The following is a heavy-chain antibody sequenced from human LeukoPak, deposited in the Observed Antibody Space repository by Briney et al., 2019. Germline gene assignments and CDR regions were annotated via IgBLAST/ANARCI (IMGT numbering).Heavy chain of an antibody. J-gene: IGHJ5*02. D-gene: IGHD3-16*01. CDR3: ASHSYGYNH. CDR2: IKQDGSEK. CDR1: GIIITSYW. V-gene: IGHV3-7*01. Sequence: GGSLRLSCAASGIIITSYWMSWLRQTPGKGLEWVANIKQDGSEKNYVDSVKGRFTIFRDNARNSPYLQMNSLRAEDTAVYYCASHSYGYNHWGQGTLVIVSS.